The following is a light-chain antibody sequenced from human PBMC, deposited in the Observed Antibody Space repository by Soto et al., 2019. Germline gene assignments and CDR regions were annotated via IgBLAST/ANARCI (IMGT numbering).Light chain of an antibody. J-gene: IGKJ2*02. V-gene: IGKV2-28*01. CDR2: LGS. CDR1: QSLLHSNGYNY. Sequence: DIVMTQSPLSLPVTPGEPASISCRSSQSLLHSNGYNYLDWYLQKPGQSPQLLIYLGSNRASGVPDRFSGRGAGTDFTLKISRVEAEDVGVYYCMQALQTRCTFGQGNKLEIK. CDR3: MQALQTRCT.